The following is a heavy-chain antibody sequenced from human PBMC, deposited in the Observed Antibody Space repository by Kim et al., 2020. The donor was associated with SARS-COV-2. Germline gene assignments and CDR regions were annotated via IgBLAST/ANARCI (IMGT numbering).Heavy chain of an antibody. Sequence: YAGSVKDRLTISRDNSKNTLYLRMKSLRAEDTAVYYCAKGGSSIWYEFDHWGPGTLVTVSS. CDR3: AKGGSSIWYEFDH. D-gene: IGHD6-13*01. V-gene: IGHV3-23*01. J-gene: IGHJ4*02.